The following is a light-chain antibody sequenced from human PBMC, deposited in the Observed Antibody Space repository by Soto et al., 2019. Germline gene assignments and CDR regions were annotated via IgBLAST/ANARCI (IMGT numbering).Light chain of an antibody. CDR2: GAS. CDR1: QSVSSSY. Sequence: EIVLTQSPGTLSLSPGERATLSCRASQSVSSSYLAWYQQKPGQAPRLLIYGASSRATGIPDRFSGSGSGRDFTLTISRLEAEDFAVYYCQQYGSWTFGQGTKVEIK. V-gene: IGKV3-20*01. CDR3: QQYGSWT. J-gene: IGKJ1*01.